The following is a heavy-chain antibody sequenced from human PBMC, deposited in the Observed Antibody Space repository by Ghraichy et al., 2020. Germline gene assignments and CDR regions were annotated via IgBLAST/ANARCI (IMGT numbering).Heavy chain of an antibody. CDR2: ISGSGGST. Sequence: GGSLRLSCAASGFTFSNYAMSWVRQAPGKGLEWVSGISGSGGSTYYADSVKGRFTISRDNSKNTLYLQMNSLRAEDTAIYYWAKVRSSGYYPRDAFDIWGQGTMVTVSS. J-gene: IGHJ3*02. V-gene: IGHV3-23*01. CDR1: GFTFSNYA. D-gene: IGHD3-22*01. CDR3: AKVRSSGYYPRDAFDI.